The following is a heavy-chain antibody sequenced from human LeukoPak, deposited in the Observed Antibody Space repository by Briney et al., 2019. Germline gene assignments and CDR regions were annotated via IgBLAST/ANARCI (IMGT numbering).Heavy chain of an antibody. CDR1: GYTFTTYG. CDR3: ARPLTGGSVAGTDYYYVMDV. V-gene: IGHV1-18*01. D-gene: IGHD6-19*01. CDR2: ISAYNGDT. Sequence: ASVRVSCEASGYTFTTYGISWVRQAPGQGLEWMGWISAYNGDTDYAQKFQGRVTMTTDTSTSTAYVELSSLTSDDTAVYYCARPLTGGSVAGTDYYYVMDVWGQGTTVTVSS. J-gene: IGHJ6*02.